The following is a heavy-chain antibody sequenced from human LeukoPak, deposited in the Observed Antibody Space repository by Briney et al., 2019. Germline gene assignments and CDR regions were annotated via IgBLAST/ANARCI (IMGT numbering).Heavy chain of an antibody. CDR3: AKGSYYDSSGSFYFDY. CDR1: GFTFSSYA. J-gene: IGHJ4*02. V-gene: IGHV3-23*01. CDR2: ISGSGDNT. D-gene: IGHD3-22*01. Sequence: GGSLRLSCAASGFTFSSYAMSWVRQAPGKGLEWVSGISGSGDNTYYADSVKGRLTISRDNSKNTLYVQVNSLGTEDTVAYYCAKGSYYDSSGSFYFDYWGQGTLVTVSS.